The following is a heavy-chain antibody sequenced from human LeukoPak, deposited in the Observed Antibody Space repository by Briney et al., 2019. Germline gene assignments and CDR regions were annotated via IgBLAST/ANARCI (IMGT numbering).Heavy chain of an antibody. CDR1: GGSISSGGYY. CDR2: IYYSGST. V-gene: IGHV4-31*03. Sequence: SETLSLTCTVSGGSISSGGYYWSWIRQHPGKGLEWIGYIYYSGSTYYNPSLKSRVTISVDTSKNQCTLKLSSVTAADTAVYYCARGYCSSTSCYTPGNWFDPWGQGTLVTVSS. J-gene: IGHJ5*02. D-gene: IGHD2-2*02. CDR3: ARGYCSSTSCYTPGNWFDP.